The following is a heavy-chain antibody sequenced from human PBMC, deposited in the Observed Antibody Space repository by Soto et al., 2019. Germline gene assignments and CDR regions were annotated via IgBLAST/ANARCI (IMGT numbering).Heavy chain of an antibody. V-gene: IGHV3-23*01. D-gene: IGHD6-13*01. Sequence: GGSLRLSCAASGFTFSSYAMSWVRQAPGKGLEWVSAIGGSGGSTYYADSVKGRFTISRDNSKNTLYLQMNSLRAEDTAVYYCAKPLVLRQQLVGTWGDAFDIWGQGTMVTVSS. J-gene: IGHJ3*02. CDR3: AKPLVLRQQLVGTWGDAFDI. CDR1: GFTFSSYA. CDR2: IGGSGGST.